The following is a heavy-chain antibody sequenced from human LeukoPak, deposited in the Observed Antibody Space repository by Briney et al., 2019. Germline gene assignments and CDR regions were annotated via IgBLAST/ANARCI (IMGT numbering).Heavy chain of an antibody. CDR1: GFTFRNYV. CDR2: TSSDLNVK. Sequence: GGSLRLSCAASGFTFRNYVIHWVRQAPGKGLEWVAVTSSDLNVKLYADSVKGRFTISRDNSRSTLYLQMNSLRPEDAAIYYCAREGYYGSGSPPSLYFDYWGQGTLVTVSS. D-gene: IGHD3-10*01. V-gene: IGHV3-30-3*01. J-gene: IGHJ4*02. CDR3: AREGYYGSGSPPSLYFDY.